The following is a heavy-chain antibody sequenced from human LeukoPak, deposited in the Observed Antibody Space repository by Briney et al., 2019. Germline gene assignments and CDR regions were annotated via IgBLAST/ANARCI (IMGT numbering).Heavy chain of an antibody. D-gene: IGHD3-3*01. CDR3: AASYYDFWSGQIYDI. J-gene: IGHJ3*02. CDR2: IIPIFGTA. CDR1: GGTFSSYA. V-gene: IGHV1-69*01. Sequence: SSVKVSCKASGGTFSSYAISWVRQAPGHGLEWMGGIIPIFGTANYAQKFQGRVTITADESTSTAYMELSSLRSEDTAVYYCAASYYDFWSGQIYDIWGQGTMVTVSS.